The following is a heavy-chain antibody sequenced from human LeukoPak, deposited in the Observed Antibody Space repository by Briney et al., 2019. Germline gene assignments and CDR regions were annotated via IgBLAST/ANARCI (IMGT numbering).Heavy chain of an antibody. D-gene: IGHD3-10*01. CDR3: ARDRYYGSGSRLTYFDY. CDR2: ILFDGSKN. V-gene: IGHV3-30*09. Sequence: GRCLRLSCAASGFTFSSYSMHWVRQAPGKGLEWVALILFDGSKNYYADSVKGRFAISRDNSENTLYLQMNSLRGDDTAVYYCARDRYYGSGSRLTYFDYWGQGTLVTVSS. J-gene: IGHJ4*02. CDR1: GFTFSSYS.